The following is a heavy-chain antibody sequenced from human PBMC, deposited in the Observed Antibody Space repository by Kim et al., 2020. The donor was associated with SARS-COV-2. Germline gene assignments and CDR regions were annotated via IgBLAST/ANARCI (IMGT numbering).Heavy chain of an antibody. CDR3: ARARRGPPRYSSSPLNWFDP. Sequence: ASVKVSCKASGYTFTSYAMNWVRQAPGQGLEWMGWINTNTGNPTYAQGFTGRFVFSLDTSVSTAYLQISSLKAEDTAVYYCARARRGPPRYSSSPLNWFDPWGQGTLVTVSS. CDR2: INTNTGNP. V-gene: IGHV7-4-1*02. J-gene: IGHJ5*02. CDR1: GYTFTSYA. D-gene: IGHD6-6*01.